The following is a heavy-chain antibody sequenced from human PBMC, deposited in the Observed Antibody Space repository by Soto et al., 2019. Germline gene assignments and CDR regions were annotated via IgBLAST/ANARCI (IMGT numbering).Heavy chain of an antibody. Sequence: SATLSLTCAVYGGSFSGYYWSWIRQPPGKGLEWIGEINHSGSTNYNPSLKSRVTISVDTSENQFSLKLSSVTAADTAVYYCAAIVGATGRGDYWGQGTLVTVSS. D-gene: IGHD1-26*01. J-gene: IGHJ4*02. CDR1: GGSFSGYY. CDR3: AAIVGATGRGDY. V-gene: IGHV4-34*01. CDR2: INHSGST.